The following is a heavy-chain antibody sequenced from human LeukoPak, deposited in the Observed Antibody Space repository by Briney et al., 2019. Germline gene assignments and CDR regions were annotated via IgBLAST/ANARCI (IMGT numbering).Heavy chain of an antibody. V-gene: IGHV3-23*01. Sequence: PRGSLRLSCAASGFTFSSYAMSWVRQAPGKGLEWVSASSGSGGSTYYADSVKGRFTISRDNSKNTLYLQMNSLRAEDTAVYYCAKDPRITIFGVVYGMDVWGQGTTVTVPS. CDR3: AKDPRITIFGVVYGMDV. D-gene: IGHD3-3*01. CDR1: GFTFSSYA. CDR2: SSGSGGST. J-gene: IGHJ6*02.